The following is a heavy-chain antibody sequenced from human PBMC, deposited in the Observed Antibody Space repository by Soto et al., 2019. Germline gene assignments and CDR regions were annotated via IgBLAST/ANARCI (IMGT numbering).Heavy chain of an antibody. D-gene: IGHD4-4*01. V-gene: IGHV3-7*03. J-gene: IGHJ4*02. CDR1: GFTFSTYW. Sequence: EVQLLGSGGGLVQPGGSLRLSCVGSGFTFSTYWMNWVRQAPGKGLEWVANITPDGNVGTYADSLRGRFTTSRDNAKNSLYLQMNGRRADDTAVYFCAGWGGHDYNNWGQGTMVTVSS. CDR3: AGWGGHDYNN. CDR2: ITPDGNVG.